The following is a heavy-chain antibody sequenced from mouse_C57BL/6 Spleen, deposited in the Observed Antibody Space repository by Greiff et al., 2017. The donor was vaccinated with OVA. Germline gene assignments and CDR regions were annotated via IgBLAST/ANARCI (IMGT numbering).Heavy chain of an antibody. D-gene: IGHD3-2*02. V-gene: IGHV1-81*01. CDR2: IYPRSGNT. Sequence: QVQLQQSGAELARPGASVKLSCKASGYTFTSYGISWVKQRTGQGLEWIGEIYPRSGNTYYNEKFKGKATLTADKSSSTAYMELRSLTSEDSAVYFCARTYRTAQAKGYYYAMDYWGQGTSVTVSS. J-gene: IGHJ4*01. CDR1: GYTFTSYG. CDR3: ARTYRTAQAKGYYYAMDY.